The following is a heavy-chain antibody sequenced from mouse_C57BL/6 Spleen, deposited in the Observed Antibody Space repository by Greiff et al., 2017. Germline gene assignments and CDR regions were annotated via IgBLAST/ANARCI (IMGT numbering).Heavy chain of an antibody. V-gene: IGHV1-78*01. Sequence: VHLVESDAELVKPGASVKISCKVSGYTFTDHTIHWMKQRPEQGLEWIGYIYPRDGSTKYNEKFKGKATLTADKSSSTAYMQLNSLTSEDSAVXFCAREGVLLLRSYYAMDYWGQGTSVTVSS. CDR1: GYTFTDHT. CDR3: AREGVLLLRSYYAMDY. J-gene: IGHJ4*01. D-gene: IGHD1-1*01. CDR2: IYPRDGST.